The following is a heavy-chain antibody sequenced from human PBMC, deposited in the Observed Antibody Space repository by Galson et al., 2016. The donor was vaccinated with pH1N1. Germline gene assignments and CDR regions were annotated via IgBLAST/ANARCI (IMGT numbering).Heavy chain of an antibody. V-gene: IGHV3-72*01. CDR1: GFTFTAYS. Sequence: SLRLSCAASGFTFTAYSMNWVRQAPGKGLEWVGRITKRPEGYTTQDAASVKGRFIISREDSKDLLYLQMNSLKTEDTAVYYCTRENHHKFDYWGQGTLVTVSS. CDR2: ITKRPEGYTT. J-gene: IGHJ4*02. CDR3: TRENHHKFDY.